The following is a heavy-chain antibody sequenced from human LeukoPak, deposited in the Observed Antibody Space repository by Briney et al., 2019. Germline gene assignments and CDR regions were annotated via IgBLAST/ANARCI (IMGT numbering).Heavy chain of an antibody. CDR3: ARVVAPAANVAFDY. Sequence: PSETLSLTCTVSGGSISSSSYYWGWIRQPPGKGLEWIGSIYYSGSTYYNPSLKSRVTISVDTSKNQFSLKLSSVTAADTAVYYCARVVAPAANVAFDYWAQGTLVTVSS. CDR2: IYYSGST. J-gene: IGHJ4*02. D-gene: IGHD2-2*01. CDR1: GGSISSSSYY. V-gene: IGHV4-39*07.